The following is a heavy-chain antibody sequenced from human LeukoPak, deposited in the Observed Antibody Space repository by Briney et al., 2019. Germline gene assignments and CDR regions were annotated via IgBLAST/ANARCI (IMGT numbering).Heavy chain of an antibody. CDR1: GGTFSSYA. V-gene: IGHV1-69*05. CDR3: ARGEVDGYNSLDY. CDR2: IIPIFGTA. D-gene: IGHD5-24*01. J-gene: IGHJ4*02. Sequence: ASVKVSCKASGGTFSSYAISWVRQAPGQGLEWMGRIIPIFGTANYAQKFQGRVTFTTDESTSTAYMELSSLRSEDTAVYYCARGEVDGYNSLDYWGQGTLVTVSS.